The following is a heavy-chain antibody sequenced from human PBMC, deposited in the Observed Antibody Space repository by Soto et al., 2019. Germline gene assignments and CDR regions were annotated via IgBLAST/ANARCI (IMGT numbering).Heavy chain of an antibody. CDR3: ARVLVGWYYFDQ. D-gene: IGHD2-8*02. CDR1: GFTFDDYA. V-gene: IGHV3-9*01. CDR2: ISWNRGSI. J-gene: IGHJ4*02. Sequence: EVQLVESGGGLVQPGRSLRLSCAASGFTFDDYAMHWVRQAPGKGLEWVSGISWNRGSIGYADSVKGRFTISRDNAKKSLYLEVISLRAEETAWYLRARVLVGWYYFDQWGQGTLV.